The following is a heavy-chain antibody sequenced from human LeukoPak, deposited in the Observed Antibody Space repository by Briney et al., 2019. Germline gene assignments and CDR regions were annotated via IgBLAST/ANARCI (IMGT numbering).Heavy chain of an antibody. V-gene: IGHV3-21*01. D-gene: IGHD3-16*01. Sequence: PGGSLRLSCAASGFTFTSYSMNWVRQAPGRGLEWVSSISSSSTYIYYADSVKGRFTSSKDNAKNSLYLQMNSLRAEDTAVYYCARDPGAVITPSNWFDPWGQGTLVTVSS. CDR1: GFTFTSYS. CDR3: ARDPGAVITPSNWFDP. J-gene: IGHJ5*02. CDR2: ISSSSTYI.